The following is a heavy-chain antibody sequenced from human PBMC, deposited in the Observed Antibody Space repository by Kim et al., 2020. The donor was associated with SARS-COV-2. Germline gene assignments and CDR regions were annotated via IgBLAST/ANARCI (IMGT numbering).Heavy chain of an antibody. D-gene: IGHD6-13*01. CDR3: ARGFWYSR. CDR2: INHSGST. J-gene: IGHJ4*02. V-gene: IGHV4-34*01. CDR1: GGSFSGYY. Sequence: SETLSLTCAVYGGSFSGYYWSWIRQPPGKGLEWIGEINHSGSTNYNPSLKSRVTISVDTSKNQFSLKLSSVTAADTAVYYCARGFWYSRWGQGTLVTVSS.